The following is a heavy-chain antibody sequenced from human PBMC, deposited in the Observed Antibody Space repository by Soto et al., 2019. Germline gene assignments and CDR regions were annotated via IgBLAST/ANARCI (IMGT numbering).Heavy chain of an antibody. CDR2: IFNGESI. V-gene: IGHV3-66*01. CDR1: EFTVSSNH. Sequence: PGGSLRLSCAASEFTVSSNHMSWVRQAPGKGPEWISVIFNGESIYYADSVKGRFTISRDNSKNTLFLQMNSLRVDDTALYYCALNLGAIPAIWGPGTLVTVSS. CDR3: ALNLGAIPAI. J-gene: IGHJ4*02.